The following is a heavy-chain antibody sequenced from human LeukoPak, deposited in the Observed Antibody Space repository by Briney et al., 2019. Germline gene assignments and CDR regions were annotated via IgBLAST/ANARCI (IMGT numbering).Heavy chain of an antibody. CDR3: ARRSSNWYFDY. V-gene: IGHV4-59*08. D-gene: IGHD4-11*01. CDR2: TYDSGST. J-gene: IGHJ4*02. CDR1: GGSISSYY. Sequence: SETLSLTCTVSGGSISSYYWSWIRQPPGKGLEWIGYTYDSGSTNYNPSLKSRVTISMDTSKNQFSLKLSSVTAADTAVYYCARRSSNWYFDYWGQGTLVTVSS.